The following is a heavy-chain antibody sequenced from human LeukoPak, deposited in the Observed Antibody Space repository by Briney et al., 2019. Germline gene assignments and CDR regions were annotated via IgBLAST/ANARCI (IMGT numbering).Heavy chain of an antibody. D-gene: IGHD3-10*01. J-gene: IGHJ4*02. Sequence: ASVTVSCRASGYTFTYYYIHWVRQAPGQGLEWMGWINPNSGGTNYAQKLQGRVTMTTDTSTSTAYMELRSLRSDDTAVYYCARGGVGYTTNFDYWGQGTLVTVSS. V-gene: IGHV1-2*02. CDR2: INPNSGGT. CDR1: GYTFTYYY. CDR3: ARGGVGYTTNFDY.